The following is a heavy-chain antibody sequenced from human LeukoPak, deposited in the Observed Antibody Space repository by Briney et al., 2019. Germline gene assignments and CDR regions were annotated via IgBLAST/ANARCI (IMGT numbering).Heavy chain of an antibody. CDR2: ISAYNGNT. J-gene: IGHJ4*02. CDR3: ARDQSGLIDY. Sequence: ASVKVSCKASGFTFTSSAVQWVRQAPGQGLEWMGWISAYNGNTNYAQKLQGRVTMTTDTSTSTAYMELRSLRSDDTAVYYCARDQSGLIDYWGQGTLVTVSS. CDR1: GFTFTSSA. V-gene: IGHV1-18*01. D-gene: IGHD3-10*01.